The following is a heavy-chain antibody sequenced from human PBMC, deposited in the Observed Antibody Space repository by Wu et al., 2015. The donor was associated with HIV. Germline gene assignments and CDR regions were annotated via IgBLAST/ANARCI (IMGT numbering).Heavy chain of an antibody. J-gene: IGHJ6*02. D-gene: IGHD4-17*01. V-gene: IGHV1-8*01. CDR1: GYTFTNYD. CDR3: ARDRGSTVTWRMDV. Sequence: QVQLVQSGAEVKKPGASVKLSCKASGYTFTNYDINWVRQATGQGLEWMGWMNPNSGNTGYAQKFQGRVTITADESTSTAYMELSSLKSEDTAVYYCARDRGSTVTWRMDVWGQGTTVTVSS. CDR2: MNPNSGNT.